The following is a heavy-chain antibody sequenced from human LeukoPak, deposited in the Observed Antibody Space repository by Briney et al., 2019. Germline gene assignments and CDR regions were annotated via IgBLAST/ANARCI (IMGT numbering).Heavy chain of an antibody. CDR2: IKQDGRDK. CDR3: ARVRFSSSSGGLFDY. J-gene: IGHJ4*02. Sequence: GGSLRLSCAASGFTFSTYWMGWVRQAPGKGLEWVANIKQDGRDKYYVDSVKGRFSISRDNAKNSLYLQMNSLRAEDTAVFYCARVRFSSSSGGLFDYWGQGTLVTVSS. V-gene: IGHV3-7*01. CDR1: GFTFSTYW. D-gene: IGHD2-2*01.